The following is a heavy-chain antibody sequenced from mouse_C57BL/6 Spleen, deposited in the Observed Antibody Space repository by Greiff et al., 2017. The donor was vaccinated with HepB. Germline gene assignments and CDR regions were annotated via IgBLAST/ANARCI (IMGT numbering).Heavy chain of an antibody. Sequence: VQLPQSGAALVRPGASVKLSCPASGFTIKDDYMHWVKPRPEQGLEWVGWIDPENGGTEYASKFQGKATITEDTSSNTAYLQLSSLTSEDTAVYYCTTYYYGSQYYFDYWGQGTTLTVSS. CDR1: GFTIKDDY. V-gene: IGHV14-4*01. J-gene: IGHJ2*01. CDR2: IDPENGGT. CDR3: TTYYYGSQYYFDY. D-gene: IGHD1-1*01.